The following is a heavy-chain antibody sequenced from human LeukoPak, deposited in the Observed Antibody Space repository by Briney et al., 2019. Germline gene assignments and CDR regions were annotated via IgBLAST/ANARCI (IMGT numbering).Heavy chain of an antibody. J-gene: IGHJ4*02. CDR1: GGSISSGSYY. CDR3: ARDIPATGSGSSRTYYFDY. D-gene: IGHD3-10*01. CDR2: IYTSGST. V-gene: IGHV4-61*02. Sequence: TLSLTCTVSGGSISSGSYYWSWIRQPAGKGLEWIGRIYTSGSTNYNPSPKSRVTISVDTSKNQFSLKLSSVTAADTAVYYCARDIPATGSGSSRTYYFDYWGQGTLVTVSS.